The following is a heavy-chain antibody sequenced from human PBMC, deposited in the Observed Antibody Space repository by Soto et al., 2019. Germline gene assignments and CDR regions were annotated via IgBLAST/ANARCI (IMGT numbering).Heavy chain of an antibody. D-gene: IGHD3-10*01. CDR1: GGSISSYY. CDR3: ARQLSHGWFDP. J-gene: IGHJ5*02. Sequence: PSETLSLTCTVSGGSISSYYWSWIRQPPGKGLEWIGYIYYSGSTNYNPSLKSRVTVSVDTSKNQFSLKLSSVTAADTAVYYCARQLSHGWFDPWGQGTLVTVSS. V-gene: IGHV4-59*08. CDR2: IYYSGST.